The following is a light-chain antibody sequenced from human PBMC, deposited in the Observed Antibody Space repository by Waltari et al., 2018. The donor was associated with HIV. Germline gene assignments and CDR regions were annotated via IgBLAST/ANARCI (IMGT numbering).Light chain of an antibody. V-gene: IGKV1-12*01. CDR2: EAS. CDR3: QQANSFPHT. Sequence: DIQMTQSPSFVSASVGDRVSITCRAGQNIRTSLAWYQRGPGEAPSLLIYEASRLQGGVPSRFSGSGSGTSFILNIDKLQAEDFAMYYCQQANSFPHTFGGGT. CDR1: QNIRTS. J-gene: IGKJ4*01.